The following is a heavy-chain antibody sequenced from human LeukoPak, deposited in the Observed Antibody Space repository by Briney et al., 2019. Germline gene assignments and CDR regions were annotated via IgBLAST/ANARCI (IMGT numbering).Heavy chain of an antibody. CDR3: ARGPTGIDAFDI. CDR1: GGSISSSSYY. J-gene: IGHJ3*02. D-gene: IGHD1-1*01. Sequence: SETLSLTCTVSGGSISSSSYYWGWIRQPPGKGLEWIGSIYYSGSTYYNPSLKSRVTISVDTSENQFSLKLSSVTAADTAVYYCARGPTGIDAFDIWGQGTMVIVSS. V-gene: IGHV4-39*07. CDR2: IYYSGST.